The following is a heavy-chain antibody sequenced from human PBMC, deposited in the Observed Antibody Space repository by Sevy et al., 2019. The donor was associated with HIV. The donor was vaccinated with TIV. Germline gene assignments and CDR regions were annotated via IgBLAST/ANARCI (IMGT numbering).Heavy chain of an antibody. CDR1: GFTFSSYG. V-gene: IGHV3-30*18. CDR3: AKDLVYNWKDGVSYYYGMDV. Sequence: GGSLRLSCAASGFTFSSYGMHWVRQAPGKGLEWVAVISYDGSNKYYAHSVKGRFTISRDNSKNTLYLQMNSLRAEDTAVYYCAKDLVYNWKDGVSYYYGMDVWGQGTTVTVSS. CDR2: ISYDGSNK. J-gene: IGHJ6*02. D-gene: IGHD1-20*01.